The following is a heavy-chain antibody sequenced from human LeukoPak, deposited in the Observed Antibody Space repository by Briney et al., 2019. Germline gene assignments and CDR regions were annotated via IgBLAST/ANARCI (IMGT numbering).Heavy chain of an antibody. CDR2: INPNSGGT. J-gene: IGHJ4*02. Sequence: ASVKVSCKASGYTFTGYYMHWVRQAPGQELEWMGWINPNSGGTNYAQKFRGRVTMTRDTSISTAYMELSRLRSDDTAVYYCARDIINWNDEPNFDYWGQGTLVTVSS. V-gene: IGHV1-2*02. CDR3: ARDIINWNDEPNFDY. CDR1: GYTFTGYY. D-gene: IGHD1-1*01.